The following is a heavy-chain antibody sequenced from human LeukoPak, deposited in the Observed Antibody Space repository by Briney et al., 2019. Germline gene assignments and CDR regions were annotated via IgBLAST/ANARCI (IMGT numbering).Heavy chain of an antibody. Sequence: GGSLRLSCAASGFTFSGYSMNWVRQAPGKGLEWGSSITSSSSYIYYSDSVKGRFTISRDNARNSMYLQMNSLRAEDTAVYYCARCGGGNPRWFDPWGQGTLVTVSS. D-gene: IGHD4-23*01. V-gene: IGHV3-21*01. CDR2: ITSSSSYI. J-gene: IGHJ5*02. CDR1: GFTFSGYS. CDR3: ARCGGGNPRWFDP.